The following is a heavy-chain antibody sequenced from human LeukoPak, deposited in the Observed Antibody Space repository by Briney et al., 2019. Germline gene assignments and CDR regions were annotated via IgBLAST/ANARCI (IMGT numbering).Heavy chain of an antibody. V-gene: IGHV3-30*18. CDR1: GFTFSSYG. CDR3: AKDTTYYYDSSGYYNY. Sequence: GGSLRLSCAASGFTFSSYGMQWVRQAPGKGLEWVAVISYDGSNKYYADSVKGRFTISRDNSKNTLYLQMNSLRAEDTAVYYCAKDTTYYYDSSGYYNYWGQGTLVTVSS. CDR2: ISYDGSNK. D-gene: IGHD3-22*01. J-gene: IGHJ4*02.